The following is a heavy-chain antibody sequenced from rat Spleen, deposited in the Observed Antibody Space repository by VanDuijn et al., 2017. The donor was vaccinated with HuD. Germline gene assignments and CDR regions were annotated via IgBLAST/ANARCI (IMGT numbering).Heavy chain of an antibody. CDR1: GFTFSNYG. D-gene: IGHD2-1*01. V-gene: IGHV5-19*01. J-gene: IGHJ3*01. CDR3: ARHDDTYGWFAY. Sequence: EVQLVESGGGLVQPGRSLKLSCAASGFTFSNYGMHWIRQAPTKGLEWVASISPSGGNTYYRDSVKGRFTISRDNAKSTLYLQMDSLRSEDTATYYCARHDDTYGWFAYWGQGTLVTVSS. CDR2: ISPSGGNT.